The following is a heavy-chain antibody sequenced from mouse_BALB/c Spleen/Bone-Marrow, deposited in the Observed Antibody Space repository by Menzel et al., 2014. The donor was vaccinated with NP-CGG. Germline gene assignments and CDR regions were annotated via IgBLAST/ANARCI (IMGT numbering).Heavy chain of an antibody. Sequence: EVKLQESGPELVKPGASVKMSCKASGYTFSAYVMHWVQQKPGQGLEWIGYINPYNDGTKYNEKFKGKATPTSDKSSSTAYMELSSLTSEDSAVYYCAREGGLRRGDYYAMDYWGQGTSVTVSS. CDR2: INPYNDGT. D-gene: IGHD2-4*01. J-gene: IGHJ4*01. CDR3: AREGGLRRGDYYAMDY. V-gene: IGHV1-14*01. CDR1: GYTFSAYV.